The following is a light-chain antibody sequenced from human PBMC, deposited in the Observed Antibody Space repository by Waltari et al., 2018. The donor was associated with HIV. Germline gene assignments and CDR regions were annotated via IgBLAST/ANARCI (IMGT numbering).Light chain of an antibody. CDR2: QVS. CDR3: MQATSWPHT. Sequence: TQSPLSLSVTLGQPAAISCKSNQSLAFRDGTSYLFWYHQRPGHPPRRLLYQVSRRDAGITGRITGSGSDTDFTLRISRVEAEDAGFYFCMQATSWPHTFGQRTELQI. J-gene: IGKJ2*01. V-gene: IGKV2-30*01. CDR1: QSLAFRDGTSY.